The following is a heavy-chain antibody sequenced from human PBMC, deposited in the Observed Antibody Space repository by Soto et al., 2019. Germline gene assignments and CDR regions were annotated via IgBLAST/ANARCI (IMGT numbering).Heavy chain of an antibody. J-gene: IGHJ4*02. D-gene: IGHD3-10*01. CDR2: IYSTGTT. CDR3: AKDGRGSGSHYNSFGY. CDR1: GFTVGNNY. V-gene: IGHV3-53*01. Sequence: GGSVRLSCAASGFTVGNNYMSWVRQAPGKRLEWVSLIYSTGTTRYADSVKGRFTVSRDNAKNTLYLQMNSLRAEDTAVYYCAKDGRGSGSHYNSFGYWGQGTLVTVSS.